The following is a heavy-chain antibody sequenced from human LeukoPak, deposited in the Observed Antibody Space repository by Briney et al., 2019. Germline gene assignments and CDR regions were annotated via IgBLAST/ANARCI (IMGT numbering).Heavy chain of an antibody. V-gene: IGHV3-30*18. D-gene: IGHD6-19*01. J-gene: IGHJ4*02. CDR2: ISYDGSNK. CDR3: AKEGGMAGHFDY. Sequence: GGSLRLSCAASGLTFSSYGMHWVRQAPGKGLEWVAVISYDGSNKYYADSVRGRFTISRDNSKNTLYLQMNSLRAEDTAVYYCAKEGGMAGHFDYWGQGTLVTVSS. CDR1: GLTFSSYG.